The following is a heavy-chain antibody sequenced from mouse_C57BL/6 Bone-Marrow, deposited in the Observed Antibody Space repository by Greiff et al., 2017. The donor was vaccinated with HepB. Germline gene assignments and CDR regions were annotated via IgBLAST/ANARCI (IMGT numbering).Heavy chain of an antibody. CDR1: GYTFTSYW. D-gene: IGHD6-1*01. J-gene: IGHJ3*01. Sequence: QVQLQQPGAELVRPGTSVKLSCKASGYTFTSYWMHWVKQRPGQGLEWIGVIDPSDSYTNYNQKFKGKATVTVDTSSSTAYMQRSSLTSEDSAVYYCASSSLLAYWGQGTLVTVSA. CDR2: IDPSDSYT. V-gene: IGHV1-59*01. CDR3: ASSSLLAY.